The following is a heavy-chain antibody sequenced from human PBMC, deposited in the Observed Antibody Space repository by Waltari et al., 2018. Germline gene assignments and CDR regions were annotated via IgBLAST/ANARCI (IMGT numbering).Heavy chain of an antibody. Sequence: VQLVESGGGLVQPGGSLKLSCAAPGFTFRGPAMPWVRQASGKGLEWVGRIRSKAHNYATAYAASVKGRFTISRDDSKNTAYLQMNSLKTEDTAVYYCTRQEPWRFDPWGQGTLVTVSS. D-gene: IGHD1-1*01. V-gene: IGHV3-73*01. CDR2: IRSKAHNYAT. CDR1: GFTFRGPA. J-gene: IGHJ5*02. CDR3: TRQEPWRFDP.